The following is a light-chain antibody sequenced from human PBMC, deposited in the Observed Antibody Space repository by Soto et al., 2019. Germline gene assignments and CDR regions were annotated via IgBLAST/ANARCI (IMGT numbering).Light chain of an antibody. CDR1: QGIRSY. Sequence: DIQLTQSPSFLSASVGDRVTITCRASQGIRSYLAWYQQKPGKAPNLLIFAASTLQSGVPSRFSGSGSGTEFTLTTSSLQPEDFARYCCQQLNSFPQTFGQGTRLDI. J-gene: IGKJ2*01. CDR3: QQLNSFPQT. CDR2: AAS. V-gene: IGKV1-9*01.